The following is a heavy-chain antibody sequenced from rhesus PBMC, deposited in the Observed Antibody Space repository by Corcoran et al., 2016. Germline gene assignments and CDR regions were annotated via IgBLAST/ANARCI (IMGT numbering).Heavy chain of an antibody. CDR1: GYPISSGDY. D-gene: IGHD1-44*01. Sequence: QVQLQESGPGLVKPSETLSLTCAVSGYPISSGDYWGSSRAPPGKGLEYIGYLSGSSGSTYYNPSLKSRVTISKDTSKNQFSLKLSSVTAADTAVYYCAKAGVATDFDYWGQGVLVTVSS. V-gene: IGHV4-99*02. CDR2: LSGSSGST. CDR3: AKAGVATDFDY. J-gene: IGHJ4*01.